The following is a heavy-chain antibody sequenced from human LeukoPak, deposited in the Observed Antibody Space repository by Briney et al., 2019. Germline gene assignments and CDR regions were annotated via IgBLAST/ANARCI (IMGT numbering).Heavy chain of an antibody. V-gene: IGHV4-34*01. Sequence: PSETLSLTCTVYGGSFSDYSWSWIRQPPGKGLEWIGEINHSGGTNNNPSLMSRFIMSVDTAKSQFSLKVSSVTAADTAVYYCARVGDSYSINCWSRTGLGACPTKYHYYMDVWGKGTMVTVSS. J-gene: IGHJ6*03. D-gene: IGHD5-18*01. CDR1: GGSFSDYS. CDR3: ARVGDSYSINCWSRTGLGACPTKYHYYMDV. CDR2: INHSGGT.